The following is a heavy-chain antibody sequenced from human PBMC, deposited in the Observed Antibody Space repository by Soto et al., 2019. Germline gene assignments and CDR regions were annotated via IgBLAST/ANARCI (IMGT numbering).Heavy chain of an antibody. Sequence: SGPTLVNPTQTLTLTCTFSGFSLSTSGVGVGWIRQPPGKALEWLAIIYWDDDKRYRPSLKSRLTITKDASKNQVVLTMTNVDPVDTATYYCTHRAFRSGWYSLFDYWGQGALVTVSS. CDR2: IYWDDDK. D-gene: IGHD6-19*01. V-gene: IGHV2-5*02. J-gene: IGHJ4*02. CDR1: GFSLSTSGVG. CDR3: THRAFRSGWYSLFDY.